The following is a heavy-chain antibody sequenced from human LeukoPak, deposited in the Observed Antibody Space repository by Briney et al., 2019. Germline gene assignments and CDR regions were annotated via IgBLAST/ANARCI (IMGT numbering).Heavy chain of an antibody. CDR2: IYPGDSDT. CDR1: GYSFTSYW. V-gene: IGHV5-51*01. D-gene: IGHD3-10*01. Sequence: GESLKISCKGSGYSFTSYWIGWVRQMPGKGLEWMGIIYPGDSDTRYSPSFQGQVTISADKSISTAYLQWSSLKASDTAMYYCARTGIWFGDPGWFDPWGQGTLVTVSS. J-gene: IGHJ5*02. CDR3: ARTGIWFGDPGWFDP.